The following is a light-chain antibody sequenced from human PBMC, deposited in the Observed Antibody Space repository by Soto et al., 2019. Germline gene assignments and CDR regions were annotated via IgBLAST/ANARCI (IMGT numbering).Light chain of an antibody. V-gene: IGLV1-40*01. CDR3: KSYDSSLSGSEV. Sequence: QLVLTQPPSVSGAPGQRVTISCTGSSSNIGAGYDVHWYQQLPGTAPKILIYGNSNRPSGVPDRFSGSKSGASASLAITGLQAEDEADYSCKSYDSSLSGSEVFGGGTKLTVL. CDR1: SSNIGAGYD. J-gene: IGLJ2*01. CDR2: GNS.